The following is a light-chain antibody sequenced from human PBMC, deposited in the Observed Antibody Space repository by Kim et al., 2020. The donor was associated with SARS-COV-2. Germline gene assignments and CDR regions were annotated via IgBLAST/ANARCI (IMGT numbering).Light chain of an antibody. CDR1: QSVSSTY. J-gene: IGKJ4*01. CDR2: GVS. Sequence: FPGERATLACRASQSVSSTYLAWYQHKPGQAPRLLISGVSSRATGIPDRFSGSGSGTDFTLTISRLEPEDFAVYYCQQYGSSPLSFGGGTKVDIK. V-gene: IGKV3-20*01. CDR3: QQYGSSPLS.